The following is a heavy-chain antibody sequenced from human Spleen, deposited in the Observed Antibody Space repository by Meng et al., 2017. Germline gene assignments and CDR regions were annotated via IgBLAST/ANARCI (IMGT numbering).Heavy chain of an antibody. V-gene: IGHV4-30-4*01. CDR3: ARVEYQLLEFDP. D-gene: IGHD2-2*01. Sequence: QVQLQVSGPGLVKPSQTLSLTCTVSGGSISRGDYFWSWIRQPPGKGLEWIGYIYYSGTTYYKPSLKSRVIISVDTSKNQFSLKLSSVTAADTAMYFCARVEYQLLEFDPWGQGILVTVSS. CDR1: GGSISRGDYF. J-gene: IGHJ5*02. CDR2: IYYSGTT.